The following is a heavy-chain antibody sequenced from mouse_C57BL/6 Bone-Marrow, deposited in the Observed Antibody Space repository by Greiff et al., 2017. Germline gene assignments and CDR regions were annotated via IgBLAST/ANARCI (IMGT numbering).Heavy chain of an antibody. J-gene: IGHJ4*01. CDR2: ISNGGGST. CDR1: GFTFSDYY. Sequence: EVMLVESGGGLVQPGGSLKLSCAASGFTFSDYYMYWVRQTPEKRLEWVAYISNGGGSTYYPDTVKGRFTISRDNAKNTLYLQMSRLKSEDTDMYYCASPLTTGYYYAMDYWGQGTSVTVSS. V-gene: IGHV5-12*01. D-gene: IGHD1-1*01. CDR3: ASPLTTGYYYAMDY.